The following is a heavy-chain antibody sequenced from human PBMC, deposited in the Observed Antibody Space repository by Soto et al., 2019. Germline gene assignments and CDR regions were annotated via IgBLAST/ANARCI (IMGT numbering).Heavy chain of an antibody. CDR3: AKSPSGPYTAMVISYYFDY. CDR1: GFTFSSYA. V-gene: IGHV3-23*01. Sequence: GGSLRLSCAASGFTFSSYAMSWVRQAPGKGLEWVSAISGSGGSTYYADSVKGRFTISRDNSKNTLYLQMNSLRAEDTAVYYCAKSPSGPYTAMVISYYFDYWGQGTLVTVSS. D-gene: IGHD5-18*01. CDR2: ISGSGGST. J-gene: IGHJ4*02.